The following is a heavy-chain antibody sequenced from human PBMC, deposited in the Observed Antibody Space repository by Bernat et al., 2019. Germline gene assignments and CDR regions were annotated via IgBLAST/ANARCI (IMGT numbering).Heavy chain of an antibody. J-gene: IGHJ4*02. CDR2: IYWDDDK. V-gene: IGHV2-5*02. CDR1: GFSLSTSGVG. Sequence: QTTLKESGPTLVKPTQTLTLTCTFSGFSLSTSGVGVGWIRQPPGKALEWLVLIYWDDDKRYSPSLRSRLTITKDTSKNQVVLTMTSMDPVDTATYYCAHSEEGAGGKDFDYWGQGTLVTVSS. CDR3: AHSEEGAGGKDFDY. D-gene: IGHD4-23*01.